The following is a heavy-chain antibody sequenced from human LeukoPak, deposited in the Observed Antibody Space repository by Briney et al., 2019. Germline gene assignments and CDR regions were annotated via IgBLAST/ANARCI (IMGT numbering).Heavy chain of an antibody. V-gene: IGHV6-1*01. CDR3: ARSIYCSGTSCSFA. CDR2: TYYRSKWYN. J-gene: IGHJ5*02. CDR1: GDSVSSNSAA. D-gene: IGHD2-2*01. Sequence: SQTLSLTCAIPGDSVSSNSAAWNWIRQSASRGLEWLGRTYYRSKWYNDYAVSVKSRITINPDTSKNQFSLQLNSVTPEDTAVYYCARSIYCSGTSCSFAWGQGTLVTVSS.